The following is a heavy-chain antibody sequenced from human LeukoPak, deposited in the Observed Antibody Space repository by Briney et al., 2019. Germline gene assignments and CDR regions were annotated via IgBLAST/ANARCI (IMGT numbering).Heavy chain of an antibody. V-gene: IGHV1-8*03. CDR1: GYTFTSYD. D-gene: IGHD3-22*01. CDR3: ATGDYYDSSGYYYY. J-gene: IGHJ4*02. CDR2: MNPNSGNT. Sequence: ASVKVSCKASGYTFTSYDINWVRQATGQGLEWMGWMNPNSGNTGYAQKFQGRVTITRNTSISTAYMELSSLRSEDTAVYYCATGDYYDSSGYYYYWGQGTLVTVSS.